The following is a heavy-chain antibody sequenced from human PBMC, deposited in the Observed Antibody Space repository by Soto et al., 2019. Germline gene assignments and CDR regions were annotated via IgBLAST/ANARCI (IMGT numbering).Heavy chain of an antibody. CDR3: ARGTYNWFDP. CDR1: GGSVSSGSYY. CDR2: IYYSGST. J-gene: IGHJ5*02. Sequence: PSETLSLTCTVSGGSVSSGSYYWSWIRQPPGKGLEWIGYIYYSGSTNYNPSLKSRVTISVDTSKNQFSLKLTSVTAADTAVYYCARGTYNWFDPWGQGTLVTVSS. V-gene: IGHV4-61*01.